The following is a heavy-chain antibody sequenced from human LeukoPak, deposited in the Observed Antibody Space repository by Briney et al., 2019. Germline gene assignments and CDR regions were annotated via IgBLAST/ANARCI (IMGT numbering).Heavy chain of an antibody. CDR2: IYTSGST. D-gene: IGHD2-2*01. V-gene: IGHV4-61*02. CDR1: GGSISSGSYY. Sequence: SQTLSLTCTVSGGSISSGSYYWSWIRQPAGKGLEWIGRIYTSGSTNYNPSLKSRVTISVDTSKNQFSLKLSSVTAADTAVYYCARGFDGVVAPARLDYWGQGTLVTVSS. CDR3: ARGFDGVVAPARLDY. J-gene: IGHJ4*02.